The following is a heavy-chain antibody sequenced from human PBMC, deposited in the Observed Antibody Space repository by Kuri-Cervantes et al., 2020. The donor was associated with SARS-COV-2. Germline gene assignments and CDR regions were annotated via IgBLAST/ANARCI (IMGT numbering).Heavy chain of an antibody. CDR1: GFTFSSYA. V-gene: IGHV3-30-3*01. CDR2: ISYDGSNK. Sequence: GGSLRLSCAASGFTFSSYAMHWVRQAPGKGLEWVAVISYDGSNKYYADSVKGRFTISRDNSKNTLYLQMNSLRAEDAAVYYCAKDIGLGMGIDYWGQGTLVTVSS. D-gene: IGHD7-27*01. CDR3: AKDIGLGMGIDY. J-gene: IGHJ4*02.